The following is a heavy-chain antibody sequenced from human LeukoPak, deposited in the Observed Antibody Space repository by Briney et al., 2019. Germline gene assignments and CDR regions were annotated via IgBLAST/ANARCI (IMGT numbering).Heavy chain of an antibody. Sequence: ASVKVSCKASGGTFSSYAISWVRQAPGQGLEWMGGIIPIFGTANYAQKFQGRVTITADESPSTAYMELSSLRSEDTAVYYCARDHVGDDAFDIWGQGTMVTVSS. CDR3: ARDHVGDDAFDI. V-gene: IGHV1-69*13. CDR2: IIPIFGTA. D-gene: IGHD1-26*01. CDR1: GGTFSSYA. J-gene: IGHJ3*02.